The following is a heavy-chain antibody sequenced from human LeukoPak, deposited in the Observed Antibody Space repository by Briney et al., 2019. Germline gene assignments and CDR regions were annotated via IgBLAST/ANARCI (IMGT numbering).Heavy chain of an antibody. Sequence: GRTRSLICSAPWLRFSIDRRSWVFKAPGKGLTFLTNIKQDGSEKYYVDSVKGRFTISRDTAKNSLYLQMNSLRAEDTAVYYCARDKIVGATIFDYWGQGTLVTVSS. CDR3: ARDKIVGATIFDY. J-gene: IGHJ4*02. CDR1: WLRFSIDR. D-gene: IGHD1-26*01. V-gene: IGHV3-7*01. CDR2: IKQDGSEK.